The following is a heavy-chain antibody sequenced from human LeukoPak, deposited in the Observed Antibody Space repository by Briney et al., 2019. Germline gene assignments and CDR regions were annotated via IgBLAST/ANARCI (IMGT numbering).Heavy chain of an antibody. J-gene: IGHJ5*02. Sequence: SQTLSLTCTVSGGSISSGGYSWSWIRQHPGKGLEWIGYIYYSGSTYYNPSLKSRVTISVDTSKNQFSLKLSSVTAADTAVYYCARDRFPHYARPGGWFDPWGQGTLVTVSS. CDR2: IYYSGST. CDR1: GGSISSGGYS. V-gene: IGHV4-31*03. D-gene: IGHD4-23*01. CDR3: ARDRFPHYARPGGWFDP.